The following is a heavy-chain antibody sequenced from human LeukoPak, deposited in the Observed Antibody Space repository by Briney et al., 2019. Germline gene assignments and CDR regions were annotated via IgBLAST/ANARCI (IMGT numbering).Heavy chain of an antibody. J-gene: IGHJ4*02. Sequence: ASVKVSCKVSGYTLTELSMHWVRQAPGKGLEWMGGFDPEDGETIYAQKFQGRVTMTEDTSTDTAYMELSSLRSEDTAVYYCATDGDSSGWYPFDYWGQGTLVTVSS. V-gene: IGHV1-24*01. CDR2: FDPEDGET. CDR1: GYTLTELS. CDR3: ATDGDSSGWYPFDY. D-gene: IGHD6-19*01.